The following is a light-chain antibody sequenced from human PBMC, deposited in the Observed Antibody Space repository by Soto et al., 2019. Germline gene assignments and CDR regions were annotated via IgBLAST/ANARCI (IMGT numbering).Light chain of an antibody. V-gene: IGKV1-39*01. CDR3: QQYVHWPPGA. Sequence: DIQMTQSPSSLSASVGDRVTITCRASQSISSYLNWYQQKPGKAPKLLIYAASSLQSGVPSRFSGSGSGTDFTLTISSLQSEDSAVYYCQQYVHWPPGALGQGTKVDIK. J-gene: IGKJ1*01. CDR2: AAS. CDR1: QSISSY.